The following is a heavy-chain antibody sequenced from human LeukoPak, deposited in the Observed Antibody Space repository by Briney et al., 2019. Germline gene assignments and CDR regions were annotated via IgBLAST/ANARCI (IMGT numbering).Heavy chain of an antibody. J-gene: IGHJ4*02. CDR1: GGSISSYY. D-gene: IGHD6-13*01. V-gene: IGHV4-59*01. CDR2: IYYSGAT. Sequence: SETLSLTCTVSGGSISSYYWSWIRQPPGKGLEWIGYIYYSGATNYNPSLKSRVTISVDTSKNQFSLKLSSVTAADTAVYYCARGVYIAAAQYAYWGQGTLATVSS. CDR3: ARGVYIAAAQYAY.